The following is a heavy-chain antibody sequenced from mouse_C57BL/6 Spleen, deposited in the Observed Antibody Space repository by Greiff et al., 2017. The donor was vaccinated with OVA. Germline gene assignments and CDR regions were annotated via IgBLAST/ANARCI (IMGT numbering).Heavy chain of an antibody. J-gene: IGHJ2*01. D-gene: IGHD1-1*01. V-gene: IGHV1-4*01. CDR3: ARDYYGSSHDY. Sequence: VQLVESGAELARPGASVKMSCKASGYTFTSYTMHWVKQRPGQGLEWIGYINPSSGYTKYNQKFKDKATLTADKSSSTAYMQLSSLTSEDSAVYYCARDYYGSSHDYWGQGTTLTASS. CDR2: INPSSGYT. CDR1: GYTFTSYT.